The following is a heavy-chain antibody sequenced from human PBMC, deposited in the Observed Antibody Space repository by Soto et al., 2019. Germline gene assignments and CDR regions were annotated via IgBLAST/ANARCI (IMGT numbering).Heavy chain of an antibody. V-gene: IGHV3-30*18. CDR1: GFTFSSYG. Sequence: QVQLVESGGGVVQPGRSLRLSCAASGFTFSSYGMHWVRQAAGTGLEWLAVISYDGSNKYYADSVKGRFTISRDNSKNTLHLQMNSLRADDTAVYYCAKDRLLKNLDYWGQGTLVTVSS. CDR3: AKDRLLKNLDY. J-gene: IGHJ4*02. CDR2: ISYDGSNK.